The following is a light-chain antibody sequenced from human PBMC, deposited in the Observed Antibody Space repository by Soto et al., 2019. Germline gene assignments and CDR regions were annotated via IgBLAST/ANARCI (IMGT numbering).Light chain of an antibody. J-gene: IGKJ1*01. Sequence: DIEMTQSTSTLSSSVGDRVTITCRASQSISTWLAWYQQEPGKAPKLLIHKASSLQSGVPSRFSGSGSGTDFTLTISSLHPDDFATYYCQQYNSYSPPFGQGGNVDIK. CDR1: QSISTW. V-gene: IGKV1-5*03. CDR2: KAS. CDR3: QQYNSYSPP.